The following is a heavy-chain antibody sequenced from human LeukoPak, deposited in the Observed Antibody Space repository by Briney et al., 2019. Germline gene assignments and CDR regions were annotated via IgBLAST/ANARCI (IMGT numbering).Heavy chain of an antibody. CDR1: GGSISSDGYY. Sequence: SQTLSLTCSVSGGSISSDGYYWSWIRQPPGKGLEWIGYIYHDGSTFYNPSLKSRVTISVDRSKNQFSLKLSSVTAADTAVYYCARDRHLYCSTSTCYDRYFGLWGRGTLVTVSA. CDR2: IYHDGST. D-gene: IGHD2-2*01. V-gene: IGHV4-30-2*01. CDR3: ARDRHLYCSTSTCYDRYFGL. J-gene: IGHJ2*01.